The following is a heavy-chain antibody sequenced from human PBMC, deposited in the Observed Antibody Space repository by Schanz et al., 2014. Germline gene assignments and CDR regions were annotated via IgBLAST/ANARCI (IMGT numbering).Heavy chain of an antibody. V-gene: IGHV3-21*01. J-gene: IGHJ4*02. CDR3: ARDPVEGAPTPYYFDS. Sequence: VESGGGLVKPGGSLRLSCAVSGFPFSYYTMNWFRQAPGKGLEWVSFISTGRYLYYADSVKGRFTISRDNTKNSVFLQMSSLRVEDTGLYFCARDPVEGAPTPYYFDSWGPGTLVTVSS. CDR2: ISTGRYL. CDR1: GFPFSYYT. D-gene: IGHD1-26*01.